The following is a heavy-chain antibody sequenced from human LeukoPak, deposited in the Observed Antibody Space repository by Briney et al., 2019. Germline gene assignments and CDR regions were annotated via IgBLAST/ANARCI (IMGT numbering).Heavy chain of an antibody. J-gene: IGHJ5*02. D-gene: IGHD3-22*01. V-gene: IGHV3-23*01. Sequence: GGSLRLSCAASGFTFNIYAMRWVRLAPGKGREWGASMCGSAGCTFYADSVEGRFTISRDNSKNILHLEMNSLRAEDTAIYYCARDRPNYHESNGHYYDRDGDHWGQGTPVTVSS. CDR3: ARDRPNYHESNGHYYDRDGDH. CDR2: MCGSAGCT. CDR1: GFTFNIYA.